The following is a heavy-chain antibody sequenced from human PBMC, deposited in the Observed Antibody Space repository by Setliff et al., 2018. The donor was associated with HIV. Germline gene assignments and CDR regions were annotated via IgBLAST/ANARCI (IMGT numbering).Heavy chain of an antibody. CDR1: GGPISSGNYY. J-gene: IGHJ5*02. CDR3: ARHGSNWFDP. Sequence: SETLSLTCTVSGGPISSGNYYWSWIRQPAGKGLEWIGRIYTSGSTNYNPSLKSRVTISVDSSKNQFSLKLSSVSAADTAVYYCARHGSNWFDPWGQGTQVTVS. V-gene: IGHV4-61*02. CDR2: IYTSGST. D-gene: IGHD3-10*01.